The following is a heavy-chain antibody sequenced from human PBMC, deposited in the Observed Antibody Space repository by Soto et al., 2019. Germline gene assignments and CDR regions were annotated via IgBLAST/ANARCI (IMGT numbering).Heavy chain of an antibody. Sequence: GGSLRLSCAASGFTFSNAWMSWVRQAPGKGLEWVGRIKSKTDGGTTDYAAPVKGRFTISRDDSKDTLYLQMNSLKTEDTAVYYCTTEPIAAAGEYFQHWGQGTLVTVSS. CDR3: TTEPIAAAGEYFQH. J-gene: IGHJ1*01. V-gene: IGHV3-15*01. D-gene: IGHD6-13*01. CDR1: GFTFSNAW. CDR2: IKSKTDGGTT.